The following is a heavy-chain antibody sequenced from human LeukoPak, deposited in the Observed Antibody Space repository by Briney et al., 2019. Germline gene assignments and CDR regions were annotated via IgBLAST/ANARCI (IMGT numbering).Heavy chain of an antibody. CDR1: GFTFSSYW. D-gene: IGHD6-13*01. V-gene: IGHV3-7*01. J-gene: IGHJ1*01. CDR2: MKQDGSDK. CDR3: AKDSSSWYSRPPDEGYFQH. Sequence: GGSLRLSCAASGFTFSSYWMSWVRQAPGKGLEWVANMKQDGSDKYYADSVKGRFTISRDNSKNTLYLQMNSLRAEDTAVYYCAKDSSSWYSRPPDEGYFQHWGQGTLVTVSS.